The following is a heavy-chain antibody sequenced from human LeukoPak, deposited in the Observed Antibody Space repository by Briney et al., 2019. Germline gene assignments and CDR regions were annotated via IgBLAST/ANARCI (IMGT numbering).Heavy chain of an antibody. CDR1: GGSISSSTW. CDR3: ARGCSSSWYIPPSFDY. Sequence: PSGTLSLTCAVSGGSISSSTWWSWVRQPPGKGLEWIGEIYHSGSTNYNPSLKSRVTISIDKSKSQFSLKLSSVTAADTAVYYCARGCSSSWYIPPSFDYWGQGTMVTVSS. D-gene: IGHD6-13*01. CDR2: IYHSGST. J-gene: IGHJ4*02. V-gene: IGHV4-4*02.